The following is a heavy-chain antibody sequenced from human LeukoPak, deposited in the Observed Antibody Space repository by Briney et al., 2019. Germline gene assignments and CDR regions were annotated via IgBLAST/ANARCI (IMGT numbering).Heavy chain of an antibody. Sequence: PGGSLRLSCAASGFTFSSYSMNWVRQAPGKGLEWVSYISSSSSTIYYADSVKGRFTISRDNAKNSLYLQMNSLRAEDTAVYYCAREWEQWLVRVFDYWGQGTLVTVSS. D-gene: IGHD6-19*01. CDR1: GFTFSSYS. V-gene: IGHV3-48*04. CDR3: AREWEQWLVRVFDY. J-gene: IGHJ4*02. CDR2: ISSSSSTI.